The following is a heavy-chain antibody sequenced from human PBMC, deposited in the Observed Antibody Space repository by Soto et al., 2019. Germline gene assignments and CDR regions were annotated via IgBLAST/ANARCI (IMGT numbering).Heavy chain of an antibody. V-gene: IGHV4-39*01. Sequence: SDTLSLNCRVSGVSVTNSSYYWGWIRQSPGKGLEWIGSVYYRGRSYSKSSVKSRVTISVDTSKNRFSLSLNSVTASDTAVYFCVSQRTTVPTQAYFDYWGPGALVTVSS. CDR2: VYYRGRS. CDR3: VSQRTTVPTQAYFDY. J-gene: IGHJ4*02. CDR1: GVSVTNSSYY. D-gene: IGHD4-17*01.